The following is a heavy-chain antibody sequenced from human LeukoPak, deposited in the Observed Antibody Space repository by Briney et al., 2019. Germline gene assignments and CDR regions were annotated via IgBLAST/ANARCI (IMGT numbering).Heavy chain of an antibody. V-gene: IGHV4-59*11. Sequence: PSETLSLTCTVSTDSLSGHYWSWLRQPPGKGLEWIAYIYSSGTTKYNPSLNSRVTISLDPSKNQFSLNLTSVTAADTAVYYCARGGDGYNYVDYWGQGTLVTVSS. CDR3: ARGGDGYNYVDY. CDR1: TDSLSGHY. D-gene: IGHD5-24*01. CDR2: IYSSGTT. J-gene: IGHJ4*02.